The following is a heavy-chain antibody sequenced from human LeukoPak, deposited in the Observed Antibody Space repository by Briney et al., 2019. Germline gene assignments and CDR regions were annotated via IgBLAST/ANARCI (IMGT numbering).Heavy chain of an antibody. CDR1: GYTFNTYG. V-gene: IGHV1-18*01. CDR2: ISGYNGKT. CDR3: ARGGISPRGNFDY. Sequence: GPVKVSCKASGYTFNTYGITWVRQAPGQGLEWMGWISGYNGKTKYAQKFQGRVTMTRDTSTSTVYMELSSLRSEDTAVYYCARGGISPRGNFDYWGQGTLVTVSS. D-gene: IGHD6-13*01. J-gene: IGHJ4*02.